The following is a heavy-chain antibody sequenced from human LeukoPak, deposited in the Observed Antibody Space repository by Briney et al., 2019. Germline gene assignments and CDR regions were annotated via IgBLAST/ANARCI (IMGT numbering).Heavy chain of an antibody. J-gene: IGHJ4*02. D-gene: IGHD3-22*01. CDR3: NTWTRDSSGYFSDY. CDR1: GLTLSNAW. Sequence: GGSLRLSCAASGLTLSNAWMTWIRQAPGKGLEWVGRIKSRTNGGTTDYAAPVKGGFAISRDDSKNTLFLQMNSLKTEGTAVYYCNTWTRDSSGYFSDYWGQGTLVTVSS. CDR2: IKSRTNGGTT. V-gene: IGHV3-15*01.